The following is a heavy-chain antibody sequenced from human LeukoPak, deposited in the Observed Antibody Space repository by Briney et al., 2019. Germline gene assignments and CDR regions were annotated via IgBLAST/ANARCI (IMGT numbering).Heavy chain of an antibody. CDR3: ARVRTPIVVVTAYFDY. D-gene: IGHD2-21*02. J-gene: IGHJ4*02. CDR2: IKQDGSEK. V-gene: IGHV3-7*01. CDR1: GFTFSSYW. Sequence: GGSLRLSCAASGFTFSSYWMSWVRQAPGKGLEWVANIKQDGSEKYYVDSVKGRFTISRDNAKNSLYLQMNSLRAEDTAVYYCARVRTPIVVVTAYFDYWGQGTLVTVSS.